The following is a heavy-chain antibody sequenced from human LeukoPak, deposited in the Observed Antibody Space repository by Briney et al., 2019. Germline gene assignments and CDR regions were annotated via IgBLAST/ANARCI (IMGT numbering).Heavy chain of an antibody. Sequence: ASVKVSCKASGYTFTSYGISWVRHAPRQGLEWMGWISGYNGNTNYAQKVQGRVTMTTDTSTSTAYMEPRSLRSDDTAVYYCARPNYRGGGGSDGGTNWFDPWGQGTLVTVSS. J-gene: IGHJ5*02. V-gene: IGHV1-18*01. CDR2: ISGYNGNT. D-gene: IGHD3-16*01. CDR1: GYTFTSYG. CDR3: ARPNYRGGGGSDGGTNWFDP.